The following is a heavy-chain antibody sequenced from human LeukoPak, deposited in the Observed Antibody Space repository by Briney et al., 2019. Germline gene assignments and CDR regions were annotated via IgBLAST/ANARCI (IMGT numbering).Heavy chain of an antibody. V-gene: IGHV3-66*02. CDR1: GFTVSSNY. D-gene: IGHD5-12*01. CDR2: IYSGGST. Sequence: GGSLRLSCAASGFTVSSNYMSWVRQAPGKGLEWVSVIYSGGSTYYADSVKGRFTISRDNSKNTLYLQMNSLGAEDTTVYYCARSIVATINAWGQGTLVTVSS. J-gene: IGHJ5*02. CDR3: ARSIVATINA.